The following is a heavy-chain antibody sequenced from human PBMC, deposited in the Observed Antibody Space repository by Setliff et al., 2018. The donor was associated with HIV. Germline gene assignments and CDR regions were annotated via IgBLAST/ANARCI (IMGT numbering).Heavy chain of an antibody. CDR1: GYSISSGYY. V-gene: IGHV4-38-2*01. J-gene: IGHJ4*02. D-gene: IGHD3-9*01. Sequence: SETLSLTCAVSGYSISSGYYWGWIRQPPGKGLEWIGSIYLSGSTYYNPSLKSRVTITVDTSKNQFSLKLSSVTAADTAVYYCATLPRGYDTLTGYYRRDYFDYWGQGTLVTVSS. CDR3: ATLPRGYDTLTGYYRRDYFDY. CDR2: IYLSGST.